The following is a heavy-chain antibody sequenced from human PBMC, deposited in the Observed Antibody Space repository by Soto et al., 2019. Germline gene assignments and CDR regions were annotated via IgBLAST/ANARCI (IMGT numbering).Heavy chain of an antibody. CDR3: ARELKDIVVVVAATPGGVDY. Sequence: PGGSLRLSCAASGFTFSSYSMNWVRQAPGKGLEWVSSISSSSSYIYYADSVKGRFTISRDNAKNSLYLQMNSLRAEDTAVYYCARELKDIVVVVAATPGGVDYWGQGTLVTV. CDR1: GFTFSSYS. J-gene: IGHJ4*02. CDR2: ISSSSSYI. V-gene: IGHV3-21*01. D-gene: IGHD2-15*01.